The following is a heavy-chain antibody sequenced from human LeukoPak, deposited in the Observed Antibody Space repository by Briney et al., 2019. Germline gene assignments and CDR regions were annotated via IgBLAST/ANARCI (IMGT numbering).Heavy chain of an antibody. Sequence: GGSLRLSCAASGFSFSSYWMNWVRQAPGKGLVWVAHINTDGRTTTYADSVKGRFTVARDNAKNTLYLEMNSLRAEDTAVYYCARDGEQQPYYFDYWGQGTLVTVSS. CDR3: ARDGEQQPYYFDY. V-gene: IGHV3-74*01. J-gene: IGHJ4*02. CDR1: GFSFSSYW. CDR2: INTDGRTT. D-gene: IGHD6-13*01.